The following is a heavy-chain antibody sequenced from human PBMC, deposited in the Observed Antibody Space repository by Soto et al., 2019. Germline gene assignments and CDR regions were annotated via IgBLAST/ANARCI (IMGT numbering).Heavy chain of an antibody. CDR3: ARPLSLGSGPSDFYY. J-gene: IGHJ4*02. V-gene: IGHV1-18*04. D-gene: IGHD2-15*01. CDR2: ISAYNGNT. CDR1: GYTFTSYG. Sequence: GASVKVSCKASGYTFTSYGISWVRQAPGQGLEWMGWISAYNGNTNYAQKLQGRVTMTTDTSTSTAYMELRSLRSDDTAVYYCARPLSLGSGPSDFYYWGQGTLVTVSS.